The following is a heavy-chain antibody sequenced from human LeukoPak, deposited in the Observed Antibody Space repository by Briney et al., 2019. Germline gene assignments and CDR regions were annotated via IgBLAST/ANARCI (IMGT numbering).Heavy chain of an antibody. Sequence: ASVKVSCKASGYTFTGYYTNWVRQAPGQGLEWMGWINPNSGGTNYAQKFQGRVTMTRDTSISTAYMELSRLRSDDTAVYYCARWGYCSGGSCYATDRFYDYWGQGTLVTVSS. V-gene: IGHV1-2*02. CDR3: ARWGYCSGGSCYATDRFYDY. J-gene: IGHJ4*02. D-gene: IGHD2-15*01. CDR1: GYTFTGYY. CDR2: INPNSGGT.